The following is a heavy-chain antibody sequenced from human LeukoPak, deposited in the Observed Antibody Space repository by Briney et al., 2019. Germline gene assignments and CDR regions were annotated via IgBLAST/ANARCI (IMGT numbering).Heavy chain of an antibody. CDR2: ISYDGSNK. D-gene: IGHD3-3*01. CDR1: GFTFSSYG. J-gene: IGHJ4*02. CDR3: AKDRMGYYDFWSGYFDY. V-gene: IGHV3-30*18. Sequence: GGSLRLSCAASGFTFSSYGMHWVRRAPGKGLEWVAVISYDGSNKYYADSVKGRFTISRDNSKNTLYLQMNSLRAEDTAVYYCAKDRMGYYDFWSGYFDYWGQGTLVTVSS.